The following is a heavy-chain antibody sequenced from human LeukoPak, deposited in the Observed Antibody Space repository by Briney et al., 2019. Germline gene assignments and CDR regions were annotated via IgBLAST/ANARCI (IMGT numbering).Heavy chain of an antibody. CDR3: ATGNYYDSSGYHNYYYYGMDV. V-gene: IGHV1-18*01. CDR2: ISAYNGNT. CDR1: GYTFTSYG. Sequence: ASVKVSCKASGYTFTSYGISWVRQAPGQGLEWMGWISAYNGNTNYAQKLQGRVTMTTDTSTSTAYMELRSLRSDDTAVYYCATGNYYDSSGYHNYYYYGMDVWGQGTTVTVSS. J-gene: IGHJ6*02. D-gene: IGHD3-22*01.